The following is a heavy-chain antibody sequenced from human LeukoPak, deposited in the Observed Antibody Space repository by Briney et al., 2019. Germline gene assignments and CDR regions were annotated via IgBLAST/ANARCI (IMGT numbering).Heavy chain of an antibody. D-gene: IGHD3-10*01. J-gene: IGHJ4*02. Sequence: SETLSLTCAVYGGSFSGYYWSWIRQPPGKGLEWIGGINHSGSTNYNPSLKSRVTISVDTSKNQFSLKLSSVTAADTAVYYCASLDYYGSGSYPYWGQGTLVTVSS. CDR1: GGSFSGYY. CDR3: ASLDYYGSGSYPY. CDR2: INHSGST. V-gene: IGHV4-34*01.